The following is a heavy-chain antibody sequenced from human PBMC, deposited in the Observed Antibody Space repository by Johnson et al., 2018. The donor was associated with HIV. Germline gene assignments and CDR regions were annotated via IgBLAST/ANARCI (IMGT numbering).Heavy chain of an antibody. D-gene: IGHD3-10*01. V-gene: IGHV3-30*04. Sequence: QVQLVESGGGLVQPGGSLRLSCAASGFTFSSYAMHWVRQAPGKGLEWVVVISYDGSNKYYADSVKGRFTISRDNSRNTLYLQMNSLRAEETAVFYCARGLWFRERSRLFDIWGQGTMVTVSS. CDR1: GFTFSSYA. J-gene: IGHJ3*02. CDR2: ISYDGSNK. CDR3: ARGLWFRERSRLFDI.